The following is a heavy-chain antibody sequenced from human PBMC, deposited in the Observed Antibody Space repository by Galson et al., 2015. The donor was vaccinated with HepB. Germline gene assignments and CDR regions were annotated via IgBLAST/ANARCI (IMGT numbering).Heavy chain of an antibody. J-gene: IGHJ6*03. V-gene: IGHV3-21*01. CDR1: GFTFSSYS. D-gene: IGHD2-2*02. Sequence: SLRLSCAASGFTFSSYSMNWVRQAPGKGLEWVSSISSSSSYIYYADSVKGRFTISRDNAKNSLYLQMNSLRAEDTAVYYCARVDIVVVPAAISYYYYYMDVWGKGTTVTVSS. CDR2: ISSSSSYI. CDR3: ARVDIVVVPAAISYYYYYMDV.